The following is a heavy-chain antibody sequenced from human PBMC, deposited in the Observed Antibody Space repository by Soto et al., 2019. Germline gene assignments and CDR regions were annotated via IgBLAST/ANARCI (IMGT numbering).Heavy chain of an antibody. CDR1: GYSFTSYW. J-gene: IGHJ6*02. D-gene: IGHD2-2*02. V-gene: IGHV5-10-1*01. CDR2: TDPSDSYT. CDR3: ARRNVVVPAAIDYYYYGMDV. Sequence: PGESLKISCKGSGYSFTSYWISWVRQMPGKGLEWMGRTDPSDSYTNYSPSFQGHVTISADKSISTAYLQWSSLKASDTAMYYCARRNVVVPAAIDYYYYGMDVWGQGTTVTVSS.